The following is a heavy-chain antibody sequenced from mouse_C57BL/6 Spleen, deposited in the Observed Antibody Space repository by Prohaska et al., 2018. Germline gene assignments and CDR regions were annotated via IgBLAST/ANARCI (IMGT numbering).Heavy chain of an antibody. J-gene: IGHJ1*03. CDR1: GLPFTSYW. Sequence: KMSCKASGLPFTSYWITWVTQRPGQGLGCIGEFYPGSGSTNYNEKFKSKATLTVDTSSMTAYMQLSSLTSEDSAVYYGARRDYYGSSRYFDVWGTGTTVTVSS. V-gene: IGHV1-55*01. D-gene: IGHD1-1*01. CDR3: ARRDYYGSSRYFDV. CDR2: FYPGSGST.